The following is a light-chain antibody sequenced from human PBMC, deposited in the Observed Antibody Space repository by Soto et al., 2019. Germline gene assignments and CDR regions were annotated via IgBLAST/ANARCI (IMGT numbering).Light chain of an antibody. V-gene: IGKV3D-20*02. Sequence: EIVLTQSPGTLSLSPGERATLSCRASQSVSNNYLAWYQQKPGQAPRLLIYGASNRATGIPDRFSGSGSGTDFTLTISSLEPEDFALYYCQQRSNWPITFGQGTRPEIK. CDR1: QSVSNNY. J-gene: IGKJ5*01. CDR3: QQRSNWPIT. CDR2: GAS.